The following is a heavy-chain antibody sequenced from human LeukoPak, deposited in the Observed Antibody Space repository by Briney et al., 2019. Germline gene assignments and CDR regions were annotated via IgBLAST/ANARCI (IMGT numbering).Heavy chain of an antibody. D-gene: IGHD2-15*01. CDR2: IYWDGGSA. CDR3: ARYGPATLIDY. J-gene: IGHJ4*02. CDR1: GFTFDDYG. Sequence: PGGSLRLSCAASGFTFDDYGMSWVRPAPGKGLGWVAGIYWDGGSAGYADSVKGRVTISKDNAKNSLYLQMNRLRAEETALYCCARYGPATLIDYWGQGTLVTVSS. V-gene: IGHV3-20*04.